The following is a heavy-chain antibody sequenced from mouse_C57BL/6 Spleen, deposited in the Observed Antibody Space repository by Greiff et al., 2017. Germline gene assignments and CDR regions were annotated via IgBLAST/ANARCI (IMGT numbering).Heavy chain of an antibody. CDR1: GFTFSSYA. Sequence: EVKVVESGGGLVKPGGSLKLSCAASGFTFSSYAMSWVRQTPEKRLEWVATISDGGSYTYYPDNVKGRFTISRETAKNNLYLQMSHLKSEDTAMYYFAREGTGTGGYYFDYWGQGTTLTVSS. D-gene: IGHD4-1*01. CDR3: AREGTGTGGYYFDY. J-gene: IGHJ2*01. V-gene: IGHV5-4*01. CDR2: ISDGGSYT.